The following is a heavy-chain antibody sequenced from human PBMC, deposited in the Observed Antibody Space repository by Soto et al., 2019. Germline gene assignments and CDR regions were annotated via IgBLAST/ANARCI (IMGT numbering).Heavy chain of an antibody. V-gene: IGHV3-33*01. CDR3: ARDIASRRFDY. CDR2: IWYDGSDK. J-gene: IGHJ4*02. CDR1: GVTFRNHG. D-gene: IGHD6-6*01. Sequence: PXGSLRLSCEASGVTFRNHGMHWVRQAPGKGLDWVAVIWYDGSDKYHADSVKGRFTISRDNSKNTLYLQMDSLRAEDTAVYYCARDIASRRFDYLGQGVLVTVSS.